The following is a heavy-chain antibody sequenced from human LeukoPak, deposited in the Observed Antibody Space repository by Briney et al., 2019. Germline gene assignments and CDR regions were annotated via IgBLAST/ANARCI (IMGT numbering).Heavy chain of an antibody. CDR1: GFTFSIYT. J-gene: IGHJ4*02. V-gene: IGHV3-48*02. D-gene: IGHD6-13*01. CDR2: ISGGSTI. Sequence: GGSLRLSCAASGFTFSIYTMNWVRQAPGKGLEWVSYISGGSTIYHADSVKGRFTISRDNAKNSLYLQMNSLRDEDTAVYYCARVSVAGTREYFDYWGQGTLVTVSS. CDR3: ARVSVAGTREYFDY.